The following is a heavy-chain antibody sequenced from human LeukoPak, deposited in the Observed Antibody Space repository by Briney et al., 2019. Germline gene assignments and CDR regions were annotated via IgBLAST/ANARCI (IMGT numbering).Heavy chain of an antibody. D-gene: IGHD3-10*01. J-gene: IGHJ4*02. Sequence: GGSLRLSCAASGFTFSSYSMNWDRQAPGKGLEWVSSISSSSSYIYYADSVKGRFTISRDNAKNSLYLQMNSLRAEDTAVYYCASGITMVRGVTYWGQGTLVTVSS. CDR2: ISSSSSYI. V-gene: IGHV3-21*01. CDR3: ASGITMVRGVTY. CDR1: GFTFSSYS.